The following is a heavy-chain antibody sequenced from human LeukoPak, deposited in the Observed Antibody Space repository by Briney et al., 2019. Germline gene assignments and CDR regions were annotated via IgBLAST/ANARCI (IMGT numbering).Heavy chain of an antibody. Sequence: ASVKVSCKSSGYTFTSYYIHWVRQAPGQGLEWMGIINPSGGSTTYVQGFQGRVTLTRDTSTSTVYMELSSLRSEDTAVYYCARDAIENYDFWSGSYYYFDYWGQGTPVTVSS. J-gene: IGHJ4*02. V-gene: IGHV1-46*01. D-gene: IGHD3-3*01. CDR1: GYTFTSYY. CDR2: INPSGGST. CDR3: ARDAIENYDFWSGSYYYFDY.